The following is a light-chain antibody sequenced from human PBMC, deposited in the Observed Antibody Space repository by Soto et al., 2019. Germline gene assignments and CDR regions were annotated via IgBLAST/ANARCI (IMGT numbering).Light chain of an antibody. V-gene: IGLV1-44*01. Sequence: QSVLSQPPSASGTPGQTVIISCSGSRSDIGSNFVNWYEHLPGTAPKLLIYNSNQRPSGVPDRFSGSKSGTSASLAISGLQSEDEADYYCAAWDDRLTGPVFGTGTKLTVL. CDR2: NSN. CDR3: AAWDDRLTGPV. J-gene: IGLJ1*01. CDR1: RSDIGSNF.